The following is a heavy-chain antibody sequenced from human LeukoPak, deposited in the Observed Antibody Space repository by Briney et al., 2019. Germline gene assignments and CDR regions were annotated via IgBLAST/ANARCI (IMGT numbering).Heavy chain of an antibody. V-gene: IGHV3-7*01. CDR1: GFTFSSHH. CDR2: IKPDGSEK. Sequence: GGSLRLSCVASGFTFSSHHLNWVRQTPGKGLESVATIKPDGSEKYYVDSVKGRFTISRDNAKSSLYLQMNSLRAEDTGVYFCARMSSYCDYWGQGTLVTVSS. CDR3: ARMSSYCDY. J-gene: IGHJ4*02. D-gene: IGHD2-2*01.